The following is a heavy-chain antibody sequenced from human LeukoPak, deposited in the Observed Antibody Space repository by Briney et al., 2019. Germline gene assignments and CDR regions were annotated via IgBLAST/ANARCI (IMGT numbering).Heavy chain of an antibody. J-gene: IGHJ4*02. D-gene: IGHD6-19*01. CDR2: ISLNGETT. CDR3: AQGLSSGWYPY. V-gene: IGHV3-23*01. CDR1: GFSVSSFG. Sequence: GGSPRLSCAVSGFSVSSFGMSWVRQAPGKGLEWISAISLNGETTWYADSVKGRFTISRDNSKNTLYLQLTSLRAEDTAVYYCAQGLSSGWYPYWGQGSLVSVSS.